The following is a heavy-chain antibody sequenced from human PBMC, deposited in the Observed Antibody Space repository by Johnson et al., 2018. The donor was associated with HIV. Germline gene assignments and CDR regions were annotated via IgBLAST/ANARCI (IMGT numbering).Heavy chain of an antibody. Sequence: VQLVESGGGVVQPGTSLRLSCAASGFIVSSNYMNWVRQAPGKGLEWVSVIHSGGSTYYADSVKGRFTISRDNSKNTLYLQMNSLRAEDTAVYYCARQWADAFDIWGQGTMVTVSS. CDR1: GFIVSSNY. J-gene: IGHJ3*02. CDR3: ARQWADAFDI. CDR2: IHSGGST. D-gene: IGHD1-26*01. V-gene: IGHV3-66*04.